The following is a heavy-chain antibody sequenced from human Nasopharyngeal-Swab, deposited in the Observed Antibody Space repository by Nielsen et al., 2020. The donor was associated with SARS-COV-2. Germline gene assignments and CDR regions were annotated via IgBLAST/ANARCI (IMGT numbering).Heavy chain of an antibody. D-gene: IGHD6-13*01. CDR1: GYTLTELS. CDR2: FDPEDGET. CDR3: ATGSAAARRNWFDP. J-gene: IGHJ5*02. Sequence: ASVKVSCKVSGYTLTELSMHWVRQAPGKGLEWMGGFDPEDGETIYAQKFQGRVTMTEDTSTDTAYMELSSLRSEDTAAYYCATGSAAARRNWFDPWGQGTLVTVSS. V-gene: IGHV1-24*01.